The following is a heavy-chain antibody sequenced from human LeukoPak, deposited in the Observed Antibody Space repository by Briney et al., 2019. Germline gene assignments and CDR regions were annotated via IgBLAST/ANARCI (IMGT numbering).Heavy chain of an antibody. J-gene: IGHJ4*02. CDR3: ARGGDIVVVPAAMYVPYYFDY. V-gene: IGHV3-30*04. D-gene: IGHD2-2*01. CDR1: GFTFSSYA. Sequence: GGSLRLSCVASGFTFSSYAMHWVRQAPGKGLEWVAVISYDGSNKYYADSVKGRFTISRDNSKNTLYLQMNSLRAEDTAVYYCARGGDIVVVPAAMYVPYYFDYWGQGTLVTVSS. CDR2: ISYDGSNK.